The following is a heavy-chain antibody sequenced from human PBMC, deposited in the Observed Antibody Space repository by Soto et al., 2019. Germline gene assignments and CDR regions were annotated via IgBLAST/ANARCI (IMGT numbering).Heavy chain of an antibody. Sequence: QVQLVESGGGVVQPGRSLRLSCAASGFTFSSYGMHWVRQAPGKGLEWVAVISYDGSNKYYADSVKGRFTISRDNSKNTLYLQMNSLRAEDTVVYYCAKGDPGDYWGQGTLVTVSS. J-gene: IGHJ4*02. V-gene: IGHV3-30*18. CDR1: GFTFSSYG. CDR2: ISYDGSNK. CDR3: AKGDPGDY.